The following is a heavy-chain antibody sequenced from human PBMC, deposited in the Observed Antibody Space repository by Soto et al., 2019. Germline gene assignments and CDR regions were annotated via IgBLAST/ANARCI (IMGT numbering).Heavy chain of an antibody. J-gene: IGHJ4*02. CDR3: ARDLVGATI. CDR1: GGSISSYY. Sequence: SETLSLTCTVSGGSISSYYWSWIRQPPGKGLEWIGYINYSGSTNYNPSLKSRFTISRDNARNSLYLQMNSLRAEDTGVYYCARDLVGATIWGQGTLVTVSS. CDR2: INYSGST. V-gene: IGHV4-59*12. D-gene: IGHD1-26*01.